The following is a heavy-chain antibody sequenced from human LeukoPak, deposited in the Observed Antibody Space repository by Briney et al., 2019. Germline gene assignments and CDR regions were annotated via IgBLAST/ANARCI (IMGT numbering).Heavy chain of an antibody. J-gene: IGHJ4*02. D-gene: IGHD3-10*01. Sequence: GGSLRLSCAASGFTFSTYAMSWVRQAPGKGLEWVSSISGSGGSTYYADSVKGRFTISRDNSKGTLYLQMNSLRAEDTAVYYCAKKESITMVRGVISPYFDYWGQGTLVTVSS. CDR2: ISGSGGST. V-gene: IGHV3-23*01. CDR1: GFTFSTYA. CDR3: AKKESITMVRGVISPYFDY.